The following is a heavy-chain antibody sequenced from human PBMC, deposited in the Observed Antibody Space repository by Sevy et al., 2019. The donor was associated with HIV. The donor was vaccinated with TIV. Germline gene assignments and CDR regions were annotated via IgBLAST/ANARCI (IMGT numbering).Heavy chain of an antibody. CDR3: ASGGGYYYDSSGYYYY. CDR1: GFTFSSYS. CDR2: IGSSSSTI. Sequence: GGSLRLSCAASGFTFSSYSMNWVRQAPGKGLEWVSYIGSSSSTIYYADSVKGRFTISRDNAKNSLYLQMNSLRDEDTAVYYCASGGGYYYDSSGYYYYWGQGTLVTVSS. J-gene: IGHJ4*02. D-gene: IGHD3-22*01. V-gene: IGHV3-48*02.